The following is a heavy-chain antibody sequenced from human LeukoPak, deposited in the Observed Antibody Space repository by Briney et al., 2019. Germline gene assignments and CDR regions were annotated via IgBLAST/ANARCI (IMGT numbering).Heavy chain of an antibody. J-gene: IGHJ4*02. CDR1: GYTFTSYD. CDR2: INPSGGST. CDR3: AREDIDSGYPFDY. V-gene: IGHV1-46*03. Sequence: ASVKVSCKASGYTFTSYDINWVRQAPGQGLEWMGIINPSGGSTSYAQKFQGRVTMTRDTSTSTVYMELSSLRSEDTAVYYCAREDIDSGYPFDYWGQGTLVTVSS. D-gene: IGHD5-12*01.